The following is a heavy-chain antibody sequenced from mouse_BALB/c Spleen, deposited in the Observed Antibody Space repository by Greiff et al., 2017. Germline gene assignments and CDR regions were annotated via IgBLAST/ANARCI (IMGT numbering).Heavy chain of an antibody. CDR3: TRTYGNYDYFDY. V-gene: IGHV5-6-4*01. CDR2: ISSGGSYT. Sequence: EVQLVESGGGLVKPGGSLKLSCAASGFTFSSYTMSWVRQTPEKRLEWVATISSGGSYTYYPDSVKGRFTISRDNAKNTLYLQMSSLKSEDTAMYYCTRTYGNYDYFDYWGQGTTLTVSS. CDR1: GFTFSSYT. D-gene: IGHD2-1*01. J-gene: IGHJ2*01.